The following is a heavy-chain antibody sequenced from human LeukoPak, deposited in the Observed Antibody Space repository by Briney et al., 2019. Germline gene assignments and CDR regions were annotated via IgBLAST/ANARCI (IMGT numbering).Heavy chain of an antibody. Sequence: APVKVSSKASGYTFTIYGISWVRQAPGQGLEWMGWISAYNGNTNYAQKLQGRVTMTTDTSTSTAYMELRSLRSDDTAVYYCARGPYSSGWYYYYGMDVWGQGTTVTVSS. J-gene: IGHJ6*02. V-gene: IGHV1-18*01. CDR1: GYTFTIYG. D-gene: IGHD6-19*01. CDR2: ISAYNGNT. CDR3: ARGPYSSGWYYYYGMDV.